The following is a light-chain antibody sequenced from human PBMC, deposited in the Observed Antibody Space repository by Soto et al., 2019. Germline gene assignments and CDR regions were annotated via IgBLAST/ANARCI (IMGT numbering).Light chain of an antibody. CDR3: QQYNNWPPWT. Sequence: EIVMTQYPGTLSVSPRDRATLSCKTSESVTSSLAWYQQKPGQAPRLLIYGASTRATGIPDRSSGSGSETEFTLTVSSLQSEDFAVYYCQQYNNWPPWTFGQGTKVDI. J-gene: IGKJ1*01. CDR1: ESVTSS. V-gene: IGKV3-15*01. CDR2: GAS.